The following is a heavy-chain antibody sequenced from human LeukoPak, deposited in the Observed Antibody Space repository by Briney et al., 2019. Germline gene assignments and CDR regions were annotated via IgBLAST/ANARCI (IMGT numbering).Heavy chain of an antibody. CDR3: ARHEGNWNDDAFDI. Sequence: PSETLSLTCTVSGSSISSYYWSWIRQPPGKGLEWIGYIYTSGSTDYNPSLKRRLTMSVDTSKNQFSLKLSSVSAADTAVYYCARHEGNWNDDAFDIWGQGRVVTVSS. CDR1: GSSISSYY. V-gene: IGHV4-4*09. D-gene: IGHD1-1*01. J-gene: IGHJ3*02. CDR2: IYTSGST.